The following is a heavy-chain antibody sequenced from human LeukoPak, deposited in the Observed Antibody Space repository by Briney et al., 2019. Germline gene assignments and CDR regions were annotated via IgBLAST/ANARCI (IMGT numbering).Heavy chain of an antibody. CDR2: IRSRADNYAT. V-gene: IGHV3-73*01. Sequence: GGSLRLSCAASGFTFSGSVMHWVRQASGKGLEWVGRIRSRADNYATAYAASVRGRFTISRDDSKNTAFLQMNSLKTEDTAVYYCTRLWGDCGGDCHYHDYWGQGTLVTVSS. CDR1: GFTFSGSV. J-gene: IGHJ4*02. D-gene: IGHD2-21*02. CDR3: TRLWGDCGGDCHYHDY.